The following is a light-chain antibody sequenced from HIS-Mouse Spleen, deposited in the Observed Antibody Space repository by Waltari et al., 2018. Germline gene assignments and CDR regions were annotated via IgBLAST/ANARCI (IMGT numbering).Light chain of an antibody. V-gene: IGLV2-11*01. CDR1: SSDVGGYNY. J-gene: IGLJ1*01. Sequence: QSALTQPRSVSGSPGQSVTIPCTGTSSDVGGYNYFSCYQQHPGKAPKLMIYDVSKRPSGVPDRFSGSKSGNTASLTISGLQAEDEADYYCCSYAGSYTYVFGTGTKVTVL. CDR2: DVS. CDR3: CSYAGSYTYV.